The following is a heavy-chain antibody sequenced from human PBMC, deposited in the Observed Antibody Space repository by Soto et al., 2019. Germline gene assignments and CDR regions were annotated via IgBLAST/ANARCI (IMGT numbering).Heavy chain of an antibody. CDR2: IYYSGST. V-gene: IGHV4-31*03. J-gene: IGHJ5*02. D-gene: IGHD2-8*01. CDR3: AISYPYCTNGVCSSSVGWLHP. CDR1: GGSVSSGGYY. Sequence: PSETLSLTCTVSGGSVSSGGYYWSWIRQHPGKGLEWIGYIYYSGSTYYNPSLKSRVTISVDTSKNQFSLKLSSVTAADTAVYYCAISYPYCTNGVCSSSVGWLHPWGQGTLVTVSS.